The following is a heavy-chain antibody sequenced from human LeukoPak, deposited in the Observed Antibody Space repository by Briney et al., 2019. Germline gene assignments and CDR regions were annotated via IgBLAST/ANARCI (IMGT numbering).Heavy chain of an antibody. CDR2: IKQDGSEK. Sequence: GGSLRLSCAASGFTFSSYWMSWVRQAPGKGLEWVANIKQDGSEKYYVDSVKGRFTISRDNAKNSLYLQMNSLRAEDTAVYYCARYYGDHDYWYFDLWGRGTLVTVSS. CDR3: ARYYGDHDYWYFDL. V-gene: IGHV3-7*01. CDR1: GFTFSSYW. J-gene: IGHJ2*01. D-gene: IGHD4-17*01.